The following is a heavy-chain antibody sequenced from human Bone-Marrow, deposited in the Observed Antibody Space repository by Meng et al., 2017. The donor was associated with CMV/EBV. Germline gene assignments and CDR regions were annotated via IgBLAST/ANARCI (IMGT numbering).Heavy chain of an antibody. V-gene: IGHV1-2*02. D-gene: IGHD1-1*01. CDR1: GFYFSDHY. Sequence: ASVKVSCKASGFYFSDHYMHWLRQAPGQGLEWMGWIKPDSGATNYAQTFQGRVTMTTDSSITTAYMELIGLTSDDTAVYYCARDHNWGPDHWGQGTLVHVS. CDR3: ARDHNWGPDH. J-gene: IGHJ4*02. CDR2: IKPDSGAT.